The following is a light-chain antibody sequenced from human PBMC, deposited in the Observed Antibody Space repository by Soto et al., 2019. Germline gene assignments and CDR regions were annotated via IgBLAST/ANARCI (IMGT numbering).Light chain of an antibody. CDR2: DVS. Sequence: QSVLTQPASVSGSPGQSITISCTGTSSDVGNYNLVSWYQQYPGKAPKLIIYDVSNRPAGVSNRFSGSRSDSTASLTISGLQAEDEATYYCSSYSSATEGVLFGGGTKLTVL. CDR1: SSDVGNYNL. J-gene: IGLJ2*01. CDR3: SSYSSATEGVL. V-gene: IGLV2-14*02.